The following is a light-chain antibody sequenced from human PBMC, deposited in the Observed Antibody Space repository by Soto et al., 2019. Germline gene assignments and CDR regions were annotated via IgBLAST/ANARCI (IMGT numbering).Light chain of an antibody. J-gene: IGLJ1*01. CDR3: SSYSSSSISYV. V-gene: IGLV2-14*01. Sequence: QSALTQPASVSGSPGQSITISCAGSSSDVGGYKYVSWYQQLPGNAPKLIIYEVTIRPSGVSNRFSGSKSGNTASLTISGLQAEDEADYYCSSYSSSSISYVCGTGTKVTVL. CDR2: EVT. CDR1: SSDVGGYKY.